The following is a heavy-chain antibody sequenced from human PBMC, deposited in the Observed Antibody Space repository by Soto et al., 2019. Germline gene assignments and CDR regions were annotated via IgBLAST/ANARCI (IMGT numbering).Heavy chain of an antibody. V-gene: IGHV5-51*01. J-gene: IGHJ3*02. CDR3: ARDLLLSTAMAHDAFDI. CDR2: IYPGDSDT. Sequence: GESLKISCKGSGYSFTSYWIGWVRQMPGKGLEWMGIIYPGDSDTRHSPSFQGQVTISADKSISTVYMELSSLRSEDTAVYYCARDLLLSTAMAHDAFDIWGQGTMVTVSS. D-gene: IGHD5-18*01. CDR1: GYSFTSYW.